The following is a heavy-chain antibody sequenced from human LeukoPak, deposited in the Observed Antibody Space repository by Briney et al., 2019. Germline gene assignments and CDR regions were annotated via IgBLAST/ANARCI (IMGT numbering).Heavy chain of an antibody. CDR1: GFTFSRYG. Sequence: GGSLRLSCAACGFTFSRYGMHWVSQARGEGLGGVADISYDGSNKYYTDSVHGLFTISRDNSTNTLYLQMSSLRAEDTALYYCAREEDATYYYGSLSYYWWGQVTLVTVSS. D-gene: IGHD3-10*01. V-gene: IGHV3-30*03. CDR2: ISYDGSNK. J-gene: IGHJ4*02. CDR3: AREEDATYYYGSLSYYW.